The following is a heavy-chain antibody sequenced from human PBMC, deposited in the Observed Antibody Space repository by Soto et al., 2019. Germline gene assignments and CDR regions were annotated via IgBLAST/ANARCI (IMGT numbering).Heavy chain of an antibody. J-gene: IGHJ6*02. CDR1: GFTFSSYG. D-gene: IGHD5-12*01. V-gene: IGHV3-30*18. CDR3: AKDLGASIPGLSYYYGMDV. Sequence: QVQLVESGGGVVQPGRSLRLSCAASGFTFSSYGMHWVRQAPGKGLEWVAVISYDGSNKYYADSVKGRFTISRDNSKNTLYLQMNSLRAEDTAVYYCAKDLGASIPGLSYYYGMDVWGQSTTVTVSS. CDR2: ISYDGSNK.